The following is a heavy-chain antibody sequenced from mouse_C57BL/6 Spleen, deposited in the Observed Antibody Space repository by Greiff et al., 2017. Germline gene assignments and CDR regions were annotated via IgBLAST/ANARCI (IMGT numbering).Heavy chain of an antibody. CDR3: ARSEGRLSGTGFAY. V-gene: IGHV1-7*01. Sequence: QVQLQQSGAELVKPGASVKLSCKASGYTFTSYWMHWVKQRPGQGLEWIGYINPSSGCTKYNQKFKGKATLTADKSSSTAYMQLSSLTYEDSAVYCCARSEGRLSGTGFAYWGQGTLVTVSA. J-gene: IGHJ3*01. D-gene: IGHD4-1*01. CDR2: INPSSGCT. CDR1: GYTFTSYW.